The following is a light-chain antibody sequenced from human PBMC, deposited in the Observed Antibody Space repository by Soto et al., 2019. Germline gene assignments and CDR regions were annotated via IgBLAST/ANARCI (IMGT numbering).Light chain of an antibody. J-gene: IGKJ3*01. V-gene: IGKV1-27*01. CDR2: AAS. CDR1: QGIGKF. CDR3: QNYDSAPLFT. Sequence: DIQMTQTPPSLSASIEDRVTITCRASQGIGKFLAWYQQKPGKLPKLLIYAASTLQSGVPSRFSGSGSGTDFTLTISNLQPEDVATYYCQNYDSAPLFTFGPGTRVDV.